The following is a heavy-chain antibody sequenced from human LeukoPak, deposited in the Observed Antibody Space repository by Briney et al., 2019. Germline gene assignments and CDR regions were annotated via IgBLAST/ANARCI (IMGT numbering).Heavy chain of an antibody. CDR2: IIPIFGTA. Sequence: SVKVSCKASGGTFSSYAISWVRQAPGQGLEWMGGIIPIFGTANYAQKFQGRVTITADKSTSTAYMELSRLRSEDTAVYYCARATWIPGHWFDPWGQGTLVTVSS. CDR1: GGTFSSYA. CDR3: ARATWIPGHWFDP. J-gene: IGHJ5*02. V-gene: IGHV1-69*06. D-gene: IGHD1-1*01.